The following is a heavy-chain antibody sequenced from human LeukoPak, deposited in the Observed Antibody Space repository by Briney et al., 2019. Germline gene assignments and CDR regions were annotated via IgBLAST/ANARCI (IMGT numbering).Heavy chain of an antibody. Sequence: PSQTLSLTCAVSGGSISSGIYSWNWIRQPPGMGLEWIGYIYYTGHTYYNPSLKSRVTISVDRSKNQFSLKLSSVTAADTAVYYCARDSGDYPYYFDSWGQGALVTVSS. CDR3: ARDSGDYPYYFDS. V-gene: IGHV4-30-2*01. D-gene: IGHD3-10*01. J-gene: IGHJ4*02. CDR1: GGSISSGIYS. CDR2: IYYTGHT.